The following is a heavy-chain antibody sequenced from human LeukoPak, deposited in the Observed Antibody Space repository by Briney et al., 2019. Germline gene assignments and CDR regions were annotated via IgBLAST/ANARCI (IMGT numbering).Heavy chain of an antibody. D-gene: IGHD3-22*01. Sequence: TGGSLRLSCVGSGFTLRDYHMVWVRQAPGMGLEWVGRTRSKVRKYATEYAASVKGRFTISRDESENSVFLHLSSLTVEDTALYYCARDGAEGDDSAFDVWGQGTMVTVSS. V-gene: IGHV3-72*01. CDR3: ARDGAEGDDSAFDV. CDR1: GFTLRDYH. CDR2: TRSKVRKYAT. J-gene: IGHJ3*01.